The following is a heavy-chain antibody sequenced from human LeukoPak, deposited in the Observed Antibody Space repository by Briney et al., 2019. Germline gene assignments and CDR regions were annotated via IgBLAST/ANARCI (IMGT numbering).Heavy chain of an antibody. CDR3: TRDSYDSSGYYPHYYYYYYMDV. Sequence: GGSLRLSCAASGFTFGDYAMSWVRQAPGRGLEWVGFIRNTAYGGTTEYAASVTGRFTISRDDSKSIAYLQMNSLKTEDTAVYYCTRDSYDSSGYYPHYYYYYYMDVWGKGTTVTVSS. CDR2: IRNTAYGGTT. CDR1: GFTFGDYA. V-gene: IGHV3-49*04. J-gene: IGHJ6*03. D-gene: IGHD3-22*01.